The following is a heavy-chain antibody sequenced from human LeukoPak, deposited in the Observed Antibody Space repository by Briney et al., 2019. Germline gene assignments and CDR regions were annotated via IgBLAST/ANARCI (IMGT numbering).Heavy chain of an antibody. V-gene: IGHV3-48*01. J-gene: IGHJ3*02. CDR3: ARLAGIWFGEPDHDAFDI. D-gene: IGHD3-10*01. CDR2: ISGSSGTI. Sequence: GGSLRLSCAASGFTLSSYSMNWVRQAPGKGLEWVSYISGSSGTIYYADSVKGRFTISRDNAKNSLYLQMNSLRAEDTAVYYCARLAGIWFGEPDHDAFDIWGQGTMVTVSS. CDR1: GFTLSSYS.